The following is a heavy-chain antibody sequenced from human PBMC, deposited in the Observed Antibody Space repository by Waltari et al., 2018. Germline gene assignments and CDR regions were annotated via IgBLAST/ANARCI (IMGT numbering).Heavy chain of an antibody. V-gene: IGHV4-59*01. CDR1: GESIAGYF. CDR3: ARGRGGSGSQPLSWFDP. CDR2: IYDVGTT. D-gene: IGHD3-10*01. Sequence: QVQLRESGPRLVKPSETLSLTCSVSGESIAGYFWAWIRQPPGKGLQFIGYIYDVGTTRYNPSLASRVAMSVDTSKNHFSLRLTSMTAADTAFYYCARGRGGSGSQPLSWFDPWGPGTLVTVSS. J-gene: IGHJ5*02.